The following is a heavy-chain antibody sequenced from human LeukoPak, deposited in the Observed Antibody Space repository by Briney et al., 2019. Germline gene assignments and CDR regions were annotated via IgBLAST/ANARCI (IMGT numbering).Heavy chain of an antibody. J-gene: IGHJ4*02. CDR1: GGSFSGYY. CDR3: ARGGNYYDSSGYLDY. CDR2: INHSGST. Sequence: PSETLSLTCAVYGGSFSGYYWSWIRQPPGKGLEWIGEINHSGSTNYNPSLKSRVTISVDTSRNQFSLKLSSVTAADTAVYYCARGGNYYDSSGYLDYWGQGALVTVSS. D-gene: IGHD3-22*01. V-gene: IGHV4-34*01.